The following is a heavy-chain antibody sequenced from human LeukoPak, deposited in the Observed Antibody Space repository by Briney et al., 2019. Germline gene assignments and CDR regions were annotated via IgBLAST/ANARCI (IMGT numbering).Heavy chain of an antibody. CDR1: GYTFTSYY. Sequence: GASVRVSCKASGYTFTSYYMHWVRQAPGQGLEWMGIINPSGGSTSYAQKFQGRVTMTRDTSTSTVYMELSSLRSEDTAVYYCARVSSWTTQNDDAFDIWGQGTMVTVSS. CDR2: INPSGGST. CDR3: ARVSSWTTQNDDAFDI. V-gene: IGHV1-46*01. D-gene: IGHD6-13*01. J-gene: IGHJ3*02.